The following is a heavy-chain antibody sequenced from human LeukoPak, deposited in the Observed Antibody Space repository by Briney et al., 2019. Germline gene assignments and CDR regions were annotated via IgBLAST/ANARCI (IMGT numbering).Heavy chain of an antibody. J-gene: IGHJ4*02. CDR3: ARAVNSGGSTSCYNDY. D-gene: IGHD2-2*02. V-gene: IGHV4-31*03. CDR2: IYYSGST. Sequence: SQTLSLTCTVSGGSISSGGYYWSWIRQHPGKGLEWIGYIYYSGSTYYNPSLKSRVTISVDTSKNQFSLKLSSVTAADTAVYYCARAVNSGGSTSCYNDYWGQGTLVTVSS. CDR1: GGSISSGGYY.